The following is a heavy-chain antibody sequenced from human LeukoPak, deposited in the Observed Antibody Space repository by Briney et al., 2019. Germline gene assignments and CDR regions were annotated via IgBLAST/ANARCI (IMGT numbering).Heavy chain of an antibody. D-gene: IGHD6-6*01. CDR2: ISYSGST. CDR1: GGSISSYY. CDR3: ARDRYSSSSSVYHYNMDV. Sequence: SETLSLTCTVSGGSISSYYWSWIRQPPGKGLEWIGYISYSGSTNYSPSLKSRLSISVDTSKNQISLKLSSVTAADTAVYYCARDRYSSSSSVYHYNMDVWGKGTTVTVSS. V-gene: IGHV4-59*12. J-gene: IGHJ6*03.